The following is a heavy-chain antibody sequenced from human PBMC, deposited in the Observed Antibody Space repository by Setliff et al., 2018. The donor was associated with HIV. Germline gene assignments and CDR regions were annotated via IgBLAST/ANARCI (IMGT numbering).Heavy chain of an antibody. CDR1: GDTFSSYT. V-gene: IGHV1-69*13. D-gene: IGHD3-16*02. Sequence: SVKVSCKASGDTFSSYTISWVRQAPGQGLEWMGGLIPIFGTANYAQKFKGRVTITADESTSTVYMELSSLRTEDTAVYYCARDRRDDYVWGSYRQFDYWGQGTLVTVLL. CDR3: ARDRRDDYVWGSYRQFDY. CDR2: LIPIFGTA. J-gene: IGHJ4*02.